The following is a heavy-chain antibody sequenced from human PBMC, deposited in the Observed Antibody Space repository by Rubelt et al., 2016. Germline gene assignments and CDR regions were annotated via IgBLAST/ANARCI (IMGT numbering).Heavy chain of an antibody. CDR2: TQYSGST. Sequence: QLQLQESGPGLVKPSETLSLTCTVSGASISSRSYFWGWIRQPPGKGLEWIGSTQYSGSTYYNAVLMSRATISVDTSKNQFSLKLSSVTAADTAVYYCARHPTALDIYYFDYWGQGTLVTVSS. D-gene: IGHD5-18*01. CDR3: ARHPTALDIYYFDY. J-gene: IGHJ4*02. V-gene: IGHV4-39*01. CDR1: GASISSRSYF.